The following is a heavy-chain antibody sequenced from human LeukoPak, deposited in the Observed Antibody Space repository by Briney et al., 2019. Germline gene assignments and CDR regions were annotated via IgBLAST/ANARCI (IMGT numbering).Heavy chain of an antibody. D-gene: IGHD6-25*01. J-gene: IGHJ2*01. CDR1: GFTFMSYW. CDR2: IKQDGSEK. CDR3: ARGPPWYFDL. V-gene: IGHV3-7*01. Sequence: GGSLRLSCAASGFTFMSYWMSWVRQAPGKGLEWVANIKQDGSEKYYVDSVKGRFTISRDNAKNSLYLQMNSLRAEDTAVYYCARGPPWYFDLWGRGTLVTVSS.